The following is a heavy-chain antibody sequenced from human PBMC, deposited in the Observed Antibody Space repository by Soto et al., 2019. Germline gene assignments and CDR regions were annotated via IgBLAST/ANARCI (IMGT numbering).Heavy chain of an antibody. D-gene: IGHD2-2*01. CDR3: ARDRRVPAEEGSFDY. Sequence: ASVKVSCKASGGTFSSYAISWVRQAPGQGLEWMGGIIPIFGTANYAQKFQGRVTITADESTSTAYMELSSLRSEDTAVYYCARDRRVPAEEGSFDYWGQGTLVTVSS. CDR2: IIPIFGTA. J-gene: IGHJ4*02. CDR1: GGTFSSYA. V-gene: IGHV1-69*13.